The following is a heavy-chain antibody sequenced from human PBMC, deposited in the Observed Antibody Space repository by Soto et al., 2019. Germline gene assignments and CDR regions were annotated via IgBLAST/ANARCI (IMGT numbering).Heavy chain of an antibody. V-gene: IGHV4-59*01. CDR3: ARVDYDFWSGYFATFDY. Sequence: SETLSLTCTVSGGSISSYYWSWIRQPPGKGLEWIGYIYYSGSTNYNPSLKSRVTISVDTSKNQFSLKLSSVTAADTAVYYCARVDYDFWSGYFATFDYWGQGTLVTVSS. D-gene: IGHD3-3*01. CDR1: GGSISSYY. J-gene: IGHJ4*02. CDR2: IYYSGST.